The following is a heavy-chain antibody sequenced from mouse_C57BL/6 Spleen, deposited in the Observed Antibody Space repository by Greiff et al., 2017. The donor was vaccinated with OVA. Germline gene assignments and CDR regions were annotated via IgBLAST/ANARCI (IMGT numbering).Heavy chain of an antibody. D-gene: IGHD2-5*01. CDR3: ARYSNYGYFDV. Sequence: EVQLQQSGAELVKPGASVKLSCTASGFNIKDYYMHWVKQRTEQGLEWIGRIDPEDGETKYAPQFQGKATITADTSSNTSYLQLSSLTSEDTAVYYCARYSNYGYFDVWGTGTTVTVSA. V-gene: IGHV14-2*01. CDR1: GFNIKDYY. J-gene: IGHJ1*03. CDR2: IDPEDGET.